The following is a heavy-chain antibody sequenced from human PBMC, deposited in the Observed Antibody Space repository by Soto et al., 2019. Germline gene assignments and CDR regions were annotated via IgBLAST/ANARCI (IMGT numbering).Heavy chain of an antibody. CDR1: GYTFTSYY. CDR2: INPSGGST. J-gene: IGHJ6*02. Sequence: ASVKVSCKASGYTFTSYYMHWVRQAPGQGLEWMGIINPSGGSTSYAQKFQGRVTMTRDTSTSTVYMELSSLRSEDTAVYYCARDREYQLLRLGYYYYYGMDVWGQGTTVTVSS. CDR3: ARDREYQLLRLGYYYYYGMDV. V-gene: IGHV1-46*01. D-gene: IGHD2-2*01.